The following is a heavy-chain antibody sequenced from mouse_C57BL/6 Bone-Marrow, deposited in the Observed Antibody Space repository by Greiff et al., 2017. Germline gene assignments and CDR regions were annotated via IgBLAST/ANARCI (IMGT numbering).Heavy chain of an antibody. D-gene: IGHD1-1*01. CDR2: ISSGGDYI. CDR3: TRHYGSYYFDY. V-gene: IGHV5S21*01. J-gene: IGHJ2*01. CDR1: GFTFSSYA. Sequence: EVKVEESGEGLVKPGGSLKLSCAASGFTFSSYAMSWVRQTPEKRLEWVAYISSGGDYIYYADTVKGRFTISRDNARNTLYLQMSRLKSEDTAMYYSTRHYGSYYFDYWGQGTTLTVSS.